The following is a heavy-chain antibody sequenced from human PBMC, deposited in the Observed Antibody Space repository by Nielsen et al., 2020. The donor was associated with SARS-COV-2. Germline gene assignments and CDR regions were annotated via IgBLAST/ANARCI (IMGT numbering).Heavy chain of an antibody. CDR2: ISSSGSTI. CDR1: GFTFSDYY. J-gene: IGHJ4*02. V-gene: IGHV3-11*04. CDR3: AREMRDKVEYYDFWSGPETSAFDY. Sequence: GGSLRLSCAASGFTFSDYYMSWIRQAPGKGLEGVSYISSSGSTIYYADSVKGRFTISRDNAKNSLYLQMNSLRAEDTAVYYCAREMRDKVEYYDFWSGPETSAFDYWGQGTLVTVSS. D-gene: IGHD3-3*01.